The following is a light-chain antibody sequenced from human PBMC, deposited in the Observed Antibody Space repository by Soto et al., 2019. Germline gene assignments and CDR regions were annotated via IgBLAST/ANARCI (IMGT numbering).Light chain of an antibody. CDR3: CSYVGATTYV. CDR1: SSDIGSYHL. Sequence: QSVLTQPASVSGSPRQSITISCTGTSSDIGSYHLVSWYQQHPGKAPKLIIYEGSKRPSGVSNRFSGSNSGSTASLTISGLQAEDEADYYCCSYVGATTYVFGTGTKVTVL. J-gene: IGLJ1*01. CDR2: EGS. V-gene: IGLV2-23*01.